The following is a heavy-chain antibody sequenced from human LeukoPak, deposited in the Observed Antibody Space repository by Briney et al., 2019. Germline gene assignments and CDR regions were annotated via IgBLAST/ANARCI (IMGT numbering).Heavy chain of an antibody. D-gene: IGHD2-8*02. CDR1: GFTFSSYS. V-gene: IGHV3-21*01. Sequence: KSGGSLRLSCAASGFTFSSYSMNWVRRAPGKGLEWVSSISSSSSYIYYADSVKGRFTISRDNAKNSLYLQMNSLRAEDTAVYYCARILVVYAISGWFDPWGQGTLVTISS. J-gene: IGHJ5*02. CDR3: ARILVVYAISGWFDP. CDR2: ISSSSSYI.